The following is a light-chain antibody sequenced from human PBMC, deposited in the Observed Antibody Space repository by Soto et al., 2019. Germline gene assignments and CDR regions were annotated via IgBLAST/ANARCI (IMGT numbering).Light chain of an antibody. V-gene: IGLV2-14*01. J-gene: IGLJ2*01. CDR3: SSYSSSSTLV. Sequence: QSVLTLPASVSGSPGQSITISCTGTSSDVCGYNYVSWYQQHPGKAPKLMIYDVSNRPSGVSNRFSGSKSGNTASLTISGLQAEDEADYYCSSYSSSSTLVFGGGTQLTVL. CDR2: DVS. CDR1: SSDVCGYNY.